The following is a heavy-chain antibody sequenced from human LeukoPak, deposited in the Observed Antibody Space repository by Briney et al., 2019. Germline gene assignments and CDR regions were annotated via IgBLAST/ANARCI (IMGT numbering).Heavy chain of an antibody. CDR2: INPSGGST. CDR3: ANGVNSSGGGGAFDI. Sequence: ASVKVSCKASGYTFTSYYMHWVRQAPGQGLEWMGIINPSGGSTSYAQKFQGRVTMTRDTSTSTVYMELSSLRSEDTAVYYCANGVNSSGGGGAFDIWGQGTMDTVSS. V-gene: IGHV1-46*01. CDR1: GYTFTSYY. J-gene: IGHJ3*02. D-gene: IGHD6-19*01.